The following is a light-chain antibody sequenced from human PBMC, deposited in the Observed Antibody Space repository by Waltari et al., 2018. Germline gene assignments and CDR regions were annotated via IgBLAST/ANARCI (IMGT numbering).Light chain of an antibody. CDR3: VLYLGSGIWV. V-gene: IGLV8-61*01. J-gene: IGLJ3*02. Sequence: QTVVTQETSFSVSPGGTVTVTCGLTSGSVSTTSYPSWYQQTPGHAPRTLIYNTNIRASGVPDRFSGSILGNNAALTITGAQADDDSDYYCVLYLGSGIWVFGGGTKLTVL. CDR1: SGSVSTTSY. CDR2: NTN.